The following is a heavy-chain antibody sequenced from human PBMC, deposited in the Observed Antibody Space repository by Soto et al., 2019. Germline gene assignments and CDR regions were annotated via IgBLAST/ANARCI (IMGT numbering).Heavy chain of an antibody. D-gene: IGHD3-3*01. CDR3: ARDGGDYDFWSGYLGFGAFDI. Sequence: SDTLSLTCTVSGGSVSSGSYYWSWVRQPPGKGLEWIGYIYYSGSTNYNPSLKSRVTISVDTSKNQFSLKLSSVTAADTAVYYCARDGGDYDFWSGYLGFGAFDIWGQGTMVTVSS. CDR1: GGSVSSGSYY. J-gene: IGHJ3*02. V-gene: IGHV4-61*01. CDR2: IYYSGST.